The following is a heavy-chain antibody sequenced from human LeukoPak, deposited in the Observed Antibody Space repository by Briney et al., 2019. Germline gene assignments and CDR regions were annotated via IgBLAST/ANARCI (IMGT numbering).Heavy chain of an antibody. J-gene: IGHJ6*03. CDR2: IYYSGST. CDR3: ARLSRVGYCSGGSCYYYYYYMDV. D-gene: IGHD2-15*01. CDR1: GGSISSYY. V-gene: IGHV4-59*05. Sequence: PSETLSLTCTVSGGSISSYYWSWIRQPPGKGLEWIGSIYYSGSTYYNPSLKSRVTISVDTSKNQFSLKLSSVTAADTAVYYCARLSRVGYCSGGSCYYYYYYMDVWGKGTTVTISS.